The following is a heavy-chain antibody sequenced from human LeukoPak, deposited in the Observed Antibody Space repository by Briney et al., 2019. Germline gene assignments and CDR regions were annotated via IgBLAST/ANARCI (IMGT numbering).Heavy chain of an antibody. V-gene: IGHV1-69*06. CDR3: ARSYRRDGYPWRFDY. CDR1: GYTFTNHY. Sequence: SVKVSCKASGYTFTNHYMHWVRQAPGQGLEWMGGIIPIFGTANYAQKFQGRVTITADKSTSTAYMELSSLRSEDTAVYYCARSYRRDGYPWRFDYWGQGTLVTVSS. D-gene: IGHD5-24*01. CDR2: IIPIFGTA. J-gene: IGHJ4*02.